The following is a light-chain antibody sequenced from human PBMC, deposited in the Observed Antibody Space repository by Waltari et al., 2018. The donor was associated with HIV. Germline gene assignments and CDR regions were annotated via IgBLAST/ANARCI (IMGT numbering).Light chain of an antibody. Sequence: EIVLTQSPGTLSLSPGERATLSCRASQSVSSSYLAWYQQKPGQAPRLLIYGAASRATSIPDTFSGRGSGTDFTLTLSRLEPEDFAVYYCQQYGSSPITFGQGTRLEIK. CDR2: GAA. J-gene: IGKJ5*01. CDR3: QQYGSSPIT. V-gene: IGKV3-20*01. CDR1: QSVSSSY.